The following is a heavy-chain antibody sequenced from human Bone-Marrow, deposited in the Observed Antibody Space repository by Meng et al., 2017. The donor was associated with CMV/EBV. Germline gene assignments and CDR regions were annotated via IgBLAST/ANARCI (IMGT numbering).Heavy chain of an antibody. J-gene: IGHJ4*02. CDR3: AKDFSRLYGRGFFDY. D-gene: IGHD2-8*01. Sequence: GESLKISCAASGFTFSSYAMNWVRQAPGKGLQWVSGITGSGGGTYYADSVKGRFTLSRDNSKKTLYLHMNSPRVEDTAVYYCAKDFSRLYGRGFFDYWGQGTPVTVSS. CDR2: ITGSGGGT. V-gene: IGHV3-23*01. CDR1: GFTFSSYA.